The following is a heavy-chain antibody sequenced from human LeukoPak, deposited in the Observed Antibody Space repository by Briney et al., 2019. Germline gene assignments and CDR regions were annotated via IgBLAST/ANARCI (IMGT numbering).Heavy chain of an antibody. V-gene: IGHV3-64D*06. CDR2: ISSNGVST. CDR1: GFTFGSCA. D-gene: IGHD2-21*02. Sequence: GGSLRLSCSASGFTFGSCAMHWVRQAPGKGLEFVTGISSNGVSTYYAGSVKGRFTISRDNSKNTLYLQMSSLRAEDTAVYYCVRSGGDSPTRHYFDYWGQGTLVTVSS. J-gene: IGHJ4*02. CDR3: VRSGGDSPTRHYFDY.